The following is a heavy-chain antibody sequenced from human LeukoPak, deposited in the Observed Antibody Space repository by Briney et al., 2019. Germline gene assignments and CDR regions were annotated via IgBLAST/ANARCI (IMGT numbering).Heavy chain of an antibody. CDR2: ISSSSGYI. CDR3: ALPVVPAAIGGENAFDI. D-gene: IGHD2-2*01. Sequence: GGSLRLSCAASGFTFSSYSMNWVRQAPGKGLEWVSSISSSSGYIYYADSVKGRFTISRDNAKNSLYLQMNSLRAEDTAVYYCALPVVPAAIGGENAFDIWGQGTMVTVSS. CDR1: GFTFSSYS. V-gene: IGHV3-21*01. J-gene: IGHJ3*02.